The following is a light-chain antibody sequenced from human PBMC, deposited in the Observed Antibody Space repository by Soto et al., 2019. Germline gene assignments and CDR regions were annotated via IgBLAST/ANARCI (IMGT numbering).Light chain of an antibody. J-gene: IGLJ2*01. CDR3: GTWDDSLNGWL. CDR2: KND. Sequence: QAVVTQSPSASGTPGQRVTISCSGSSSNIGSNYVSWYQQLPGTAPKLLIYKNDQRRSGVPDRFSGSKSGTSASLAISGLRSDDESDYYCGTWDDSLNGWLFGGGTQLTVL. V-gene: IGLV1-47*01. CDR1: SSNIGSNY.